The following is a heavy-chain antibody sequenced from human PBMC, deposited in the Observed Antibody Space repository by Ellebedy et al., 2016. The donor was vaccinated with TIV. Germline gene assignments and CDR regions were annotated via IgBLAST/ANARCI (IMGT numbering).Heavy chain of an antibody. CDR1: GFTFSSYA. CDR2: ISGSGGST. CDR3: AKGKEQQLWLLHAFDI. J-gene: IGHJ3*02. V-gene: IGHV3-23*01. D-gene: IGHD5-18*01. Sequence: PGGSLRLSCAASGFTFSSYAMSWVRQAPGKGLEWDSAISGSGGSTYYADSVKGRFTISRDNSKNTLYLQMNSLSAEDTAVYYCAKGKEQQLWLLHAFDIWGQGTMVTVSS.